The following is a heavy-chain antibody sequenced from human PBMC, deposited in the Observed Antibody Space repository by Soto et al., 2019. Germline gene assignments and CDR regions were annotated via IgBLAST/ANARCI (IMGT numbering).Heavy chain of an antibody. D-gene: IGHD3-10*01. V-gene: IGHV4-61*01. CDR2: IYYSGST. CDR3: ASLLWLPGRINYFDY. Sequence: SETLSLTCTVSDGSVSSGSYYWSWIRQPPGKGLEWIGYIYYSGSTNYNPSLKSRVTISVDTSKNQFSLKLSSVTAADTAVYYCASLLWLPGRINYFDYWGQGTLVTVSS. CDR1: DGSVSSGSYY. J-gene: IGHJ4*02.